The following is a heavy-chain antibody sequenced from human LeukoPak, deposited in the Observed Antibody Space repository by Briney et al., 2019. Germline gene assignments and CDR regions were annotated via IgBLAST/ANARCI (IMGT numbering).Heavy chain of an antibody. V-gene: IGHV3-48*01. CDR1: GFTFSSYS. J-gene: IGHJ2*01. CDR3: ARDYNWYFDL. Sequence: GGSLRLSCAASGFTFSSYSMNWARQAPGKGLEWVSYISSGSSTIYYADSVKGRFSISRDNAKNSLYLQMNSLRAEDTAVYYCARDYNWYFDLWGRGTLVTVSS. CDR2: ISSGSSTI.